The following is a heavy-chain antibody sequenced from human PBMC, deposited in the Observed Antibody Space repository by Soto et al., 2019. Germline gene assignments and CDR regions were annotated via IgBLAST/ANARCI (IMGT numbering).Heavy chain of an antibody. J-gene: IGHJ4*02. Sequence: ASVKVSCKVSGYTLTELSMHWVRQAPGKGLEWMGGFDPEDGETIYAQKFQGRVTMTEDTSTDTAYMELSSLRSEDTAVYYCASGPGYSSGWSKKVLYFDYWGQGTLVTASS. CDR3: ASGPGYSSGWSKKVLYFDY. CDR2: FDPEDGET. CDR1: GYTLTELS. V-gene: IGHV1-24*01. D-gene: IGHD6-19*01.